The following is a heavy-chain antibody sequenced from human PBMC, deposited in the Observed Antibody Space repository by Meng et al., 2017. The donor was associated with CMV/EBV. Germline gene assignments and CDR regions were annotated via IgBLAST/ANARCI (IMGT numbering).Heavy chain of an antibody. CDR2: INSDGSST. Sequence: GESLKISCAASGFTFSSYWMHWVRQAPGKGLVWVSRINSDGSSTSYADSVKGRFTISRDNAKNTLYLQMNSLRAEDTAVYYCARYAGATFAYYYYGMDVWGQGTTVTVSS. J-gene: IGHJ6*02. D-gene: IGHD1-26*01. CDR1: GFTFSSYW. CDR3: ARYAGATFAYYYYGMDV. V-gene: IGHV3-74*01.